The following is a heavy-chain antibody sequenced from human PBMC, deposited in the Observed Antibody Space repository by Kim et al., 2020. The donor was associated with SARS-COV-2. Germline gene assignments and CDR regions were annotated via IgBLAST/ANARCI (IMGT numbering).Heavy chain of an antibody. Sequence: GGSLRLSCAASGFTFSSYGMHWVRQAPGKGLEWVAVIWYDGSNKYYADSVKGRFTISRDNSKNTLYLQMNSLRAEDTAVYYCARDGTTLYYYDSSGYLGYFDYWGQGTLVTVSS. V-gene: IGHV3-33*01. J-gene: IGHJ4*02. CDR1: GFTFSSYG. D-gene: IGHD3-22*01. CDR2: IWYDGSNK. CDR3: ARDGTTLYYYDSSGYLGYFDY.